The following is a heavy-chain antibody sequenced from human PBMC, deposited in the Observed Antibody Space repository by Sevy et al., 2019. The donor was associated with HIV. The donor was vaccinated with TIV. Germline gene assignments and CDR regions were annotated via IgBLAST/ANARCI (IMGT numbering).Heavy chain of an antibody. Sequence: SETLSLTCAVYGGSFSGYYWSWIRQPPGKGLEWIGEINHSGSTNYNPSLKSRVTISVDTSKNQFSLKLSSVTAADTAVYYCARGYCSSTSCDGELISPERNYYYYGMDVWGQGTTVTVSS. J-gene: IGHJ6*02. CDR1: GGSFSGYY. V-gene: IGHV4-34*01. D-gene: IGHD2-2*01. CDR3: ARGYCSSTSCDGELISPERNYYYYGMDV. CDR2: INHSGST.